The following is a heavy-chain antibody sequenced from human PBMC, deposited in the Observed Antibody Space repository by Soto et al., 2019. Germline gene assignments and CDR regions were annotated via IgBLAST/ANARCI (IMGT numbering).Heavy chain of an antibody. V-gene: IGHV1-69*06. CDR1: GGTFSSYA. CDR3: ATTYYDSSGYYYGLDY. D-gene: IGHD3-22*01. J-gene: IGHJ4*02. Sequence: QVQLVPSGAEVKKPGSSVKVSCKASGGTFSSYAISWVRQAPGQGLEWMGGIIPIFGTANYAQKFQGRVTITADKSTSTAYMELSSLRSEDTAVYYCATTYYDSSGYYYGLDYWGQGTLVTVSS. CDR2: IIPIFGTA.